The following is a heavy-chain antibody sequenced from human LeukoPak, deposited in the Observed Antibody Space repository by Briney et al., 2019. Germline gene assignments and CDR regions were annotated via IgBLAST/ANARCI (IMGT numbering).Heavy chain of an antibody. CDR1: GGSISTSNYY. V-gene: IGHV4-39*07. CDR2: INYSGSP. J-gene: IGHJ4*02. D-gene: IGHD3-22*01. Sequence: SETLSLTCTVSGGSISTSNYYWGWIHQPPGKGLEWIGTINYSGSPYYNPSLKSRVTISVDTSKKQFSLKLRSVTVADTAVYYCARVRVYYYDSSGYYWKPRGPIDYWGQGTLVTVSS. CDR3: ARVRVYYYDSSGYYWKPRGPIDY.